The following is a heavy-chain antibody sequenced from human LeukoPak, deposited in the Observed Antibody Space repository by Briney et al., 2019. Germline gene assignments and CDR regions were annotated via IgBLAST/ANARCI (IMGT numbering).Heavy chain of an antibody. J-gene: IGHJ5*02. CDR3: ARQFIPYYGSGSYYSYYWFDP. V-gene: IGHV5-51*01. Sequence: PGESLKISCKGSGYSFTSYWIGWVRQMPGKGLEWMGIIYPGDSDTRYSPSFQGQVTISADKSISTAYLQWSSLKASDTAMYYCARQFIPYYGSGSYYSYYWFDPWGQGTLVTVSS. D-gene: IGHD3-10*01. CDR1: GYSFTSYW. CDR2: IYPGDSDT.